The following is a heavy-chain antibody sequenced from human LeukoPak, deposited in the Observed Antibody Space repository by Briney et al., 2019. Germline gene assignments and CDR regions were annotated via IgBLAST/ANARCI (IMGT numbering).Heavy chain of an antibody. CDR2: IKSKTDGGTT. D-gene: IGHD3-16*01. CDR3: TTDEGGYYFDN. CDR1: GFTFSDAW. Sequence: PGGSLRLSCAASGFTFSDAWMSWVRQAPGKGLEWVGLIKSKTDGGTTDYAAPVKGRFTISSDDSKNTLFLQMNSLKTEDTAVYYCTTDEGGYYFDNWGQGTLVTVSS. J-gene: IGHJ4*02. V-gene: IGHV3-15*01.